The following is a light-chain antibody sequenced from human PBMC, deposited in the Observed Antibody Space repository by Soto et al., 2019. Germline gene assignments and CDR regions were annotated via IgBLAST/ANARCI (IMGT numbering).Light chain of an antibody. CDR2: GAS. V-gene: IGKV3-20*01. CDR3: QQYGTSPTT. J-gene: IGKJ1*01. CDR1: QSVRSNF. Sequence: EIVLTQSPGTLSLSPGERATLSCRASQSVRSNFLAWYQQKPGQAPRRLIFGASFRATGIPDRFSGSGSGTDFTLTISRLEPEDSAVYYCQQYGTSPTTFGQGTKVDIK.